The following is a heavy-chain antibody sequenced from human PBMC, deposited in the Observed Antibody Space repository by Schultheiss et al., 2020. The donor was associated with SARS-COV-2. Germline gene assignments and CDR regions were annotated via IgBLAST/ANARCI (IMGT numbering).Heavy chain of an antibody. CDR3: VREGDTTGFDY. CDR2: ISAGSHFL. D-gene: IGHD4-17*01. J-gene: IGHJ4*02. CDR1: GFRLSNHG. V-gene: IGHV3-21*01. Sequence: GGSLRLSCVASGFRLSNHGMTWVRQAPGRGLEWVSYISAGSHFLYYADSVEGRFTISRDNAKNSLFLQMNSLRAEDTAVYYCVREGDTTGFDYWGQGTLVTVSS.